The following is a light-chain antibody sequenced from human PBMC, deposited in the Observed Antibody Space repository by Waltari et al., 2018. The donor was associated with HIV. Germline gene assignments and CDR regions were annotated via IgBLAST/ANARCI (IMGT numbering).Light chain of an antibody. CDR3: SSYAGSNNLV. V-gene: IGLV2-8*01. J-gene: IGLJ2*01. CDR1: SSDVGGYNY. Sequence: QSALTQPPSASGSPGQSVTISCTGTSSDVGGYNYVSWYQQHPDKAPQLMIYEVSKRPSGVPDLFSGSKSGNPASLTVSGLQAEDEADYYCSSYAGSNNLVFGGGTKLTVL. CDR2: EVS.